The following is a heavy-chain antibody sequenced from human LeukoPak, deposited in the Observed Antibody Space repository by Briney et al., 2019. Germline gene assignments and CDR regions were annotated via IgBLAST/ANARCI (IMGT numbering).Heavy chain of an antibody. CDR1: GFPFYSYW. CDR2: IRHDGSTK. J-gene: IGHJ4*02. D-gene: IGHD6-13*01. CDR3: ARSVPYGTTWYGRSDC. V-gene: IGHV3-7*03. Sequence: PGGSLRLSCTASGFPFYSYWMTWVRQTPRKGLEWVANIRHDGSTKYYVDSVKGRFTISRDNAMNSLYLQMDSLRVEDTAIYYCARSVPYGTTWYGRSDCWGQGTQVTVSS.